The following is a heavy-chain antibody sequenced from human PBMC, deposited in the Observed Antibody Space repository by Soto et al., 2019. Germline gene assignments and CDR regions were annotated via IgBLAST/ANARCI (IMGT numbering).Heavy chain of an antibody. Sequence: ASVKVSCKASGYTFTSYGISWVRQAPGQGLEWMGWISAYNGNTNYAQKLQGRVTMTTDTSTSTAYMELRSLRSDDTAVYYRARDPAGSAPLYYYGMDVWGQGITVTVSS. V-gene: IGHV1-18*01. J-gene: IGHJ6*02. CDR1: GYTFTSYG. D-gene: IGHD2-15*01. CDR3: ARDPAGSAPLYYYGMDV. CDR2: ISAYNGNT.